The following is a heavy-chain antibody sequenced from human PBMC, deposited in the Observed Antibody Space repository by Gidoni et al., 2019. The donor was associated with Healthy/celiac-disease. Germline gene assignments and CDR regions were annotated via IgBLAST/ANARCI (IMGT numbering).Heavy chain of an antibody. J-gene: IGHJ4*02. Sequence: QVQLVESGGGLVQPGRSLRLSCAASGFPFSSYGMHWVRQAPGKGLEWVAVISDDGSNKYYADSVKGRFTISRDNSKNTLYLQMNSLRAEDTAVYYCAKDRRDSTIHYFDYWGQGTLVTVSS. CDR1: GFPFSSYG. D-gene: IGHD2-21*02. V-gene: IGHV3-30*18. CDR2: ISDDGSNK. CDR3: AKDRRDSTIHYFDY.